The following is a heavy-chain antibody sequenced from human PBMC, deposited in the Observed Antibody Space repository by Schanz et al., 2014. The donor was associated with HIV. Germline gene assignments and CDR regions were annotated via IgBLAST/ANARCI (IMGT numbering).Heavy chain of an antibody. CDR2: IKSKSDGGTT. V-gene: IGHV3-15*01. CDR1: GLTFSGSV. J-gene: IGHJ4*02. D-gene: IGHD3-9*01. CDR3: TTELPYFDWLWSDXYFDY. Sequence: EVQLLESGGGLVKPGGSLRISCAASGLTFSGSVMYWVRQAPGKGLEWVGRIKSKSDGGTTDYAAPVKGRFTISRDDSKNTLYLQMNSLKTEDTAVYYCTTELPYFDWLWSDXYFDYWGQGILVTVSS.